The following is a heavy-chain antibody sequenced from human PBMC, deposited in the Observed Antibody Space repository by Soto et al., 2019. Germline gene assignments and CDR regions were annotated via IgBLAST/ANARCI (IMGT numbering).Heavy chain of an antibody. CDR3: ARGAEDIVVVPPNYGMDA. CDR1: GYTFTGYY. V-gene: IGHV1-2*04. J-gene: IGHJ6*02. CDR2: INPNSGGT. Sequence: GASVKVSCKASGYTFTGYYMHWVRQAPGQGLEWMGWINPNSGGTNYAQKFQGWVTMTRDTSISTAYMELSRLRSDDTAVYYCARGAEDIVVVPPNYGMDAWGQGTTVTVSS. D-gene: IGHD2-2*01.